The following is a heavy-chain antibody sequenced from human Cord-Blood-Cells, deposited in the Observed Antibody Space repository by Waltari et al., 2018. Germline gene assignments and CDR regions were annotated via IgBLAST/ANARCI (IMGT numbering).Heavy chain of an antibody. Sequence: QVQLQESGPGLVKPSETLSLTCPAPGGSIRSHYWSWIRRTPGKGLEWIGYIYYSGSTNYNPSLKSRVTISVDTSKNQFSLKLSSVTAADTAVYYCARDASYDILTGYYDYWGQGTLVTVSS. V-gene: IGHV4-59*11. J-gene: IGHJ4*02. CDR1: GGSIRSHY. CDR3: ARDASYDILTGYYDY. D-gene: IGHD3-9*01. CDR2: IYYSGST.